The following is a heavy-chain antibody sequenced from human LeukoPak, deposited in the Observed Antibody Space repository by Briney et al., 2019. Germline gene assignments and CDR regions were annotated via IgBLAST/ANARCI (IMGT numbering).Heavy chain of an antibody. V-gene: IGHV3-53*01. CDR3: VRVGALYAFDI. CDR2: IYSGGST. D-gene: IGHD1-26*01. CDR1: GFTVSSNY. J-gene: IGHJ3*02. Sequence: PGGSLRLSCAASGFTVSSNYTSWVRQAPGKGLEWVSVIYSGGSTYYADSVKGRFTISRDNSKNTLYLQMNSLRAEDTAVYYCVRVGALYAFDIWGQGTMVTVSS.